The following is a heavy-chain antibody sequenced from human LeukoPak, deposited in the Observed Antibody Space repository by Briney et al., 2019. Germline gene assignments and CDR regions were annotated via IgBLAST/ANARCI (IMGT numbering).Heavy chain of an antibody. V-gene: IGHV4-30-2*03. CDR2: IYHSGST. D-gene: IGHD3-3*01. J-gene: IGHJ4*02. CDR3: ARQSDYDFWSGYPAGPDY. CDR1: GGSISSGGYY. Sequence: PSQTLSLTCTVSGGSISSGGYYWSWIRQPPGKGLEWIGYIYHSGSTYYNPSLKSRVTISVDTSKNQFSLKLSSVTAADTAVYYCARQSDYDFWSGYPAGPDYWGQGTLVTVSS.